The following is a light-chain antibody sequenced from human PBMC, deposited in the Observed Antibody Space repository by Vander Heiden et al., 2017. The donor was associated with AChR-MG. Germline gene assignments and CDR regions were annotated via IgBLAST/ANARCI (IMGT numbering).Light chain of an antibody. CDR1: SSNIGSNS. CDR2: SNN. V-gene: IGLV1-44*01. CDR3: TAWDDSLNGPV. J-gene: IGLJ2*01. Sequence: QSVLTQPPSASGTPGQSVTISCSGNSSNIGSNSVNWYQHLPGTAPKVLMYSNNQRPSGVPDRFSGSKSGTSASLAISGLQSEDEADYYCTAWDDSLNGPVFGGGTKVTVL.